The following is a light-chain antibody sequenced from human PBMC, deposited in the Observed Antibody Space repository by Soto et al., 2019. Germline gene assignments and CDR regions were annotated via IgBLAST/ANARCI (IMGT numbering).Light chain of an antibody. CDR3: SSYTSSSTYV. Sequence: QSVLTQPASVSGSPGQSITISCTGTSSEVGGYNYVSWYQQHPGKAPKLMIYDVSNRPPGVSNRFSGSKSGNTASLTFFGFQAEDEADYYCSSYTSSSTYVFGTGTKVTVL. CDR2: DVS. V-gene: IGLV2-14*01. J-gene: IGLJ1*01. CDR1: SSEVGGYNY.